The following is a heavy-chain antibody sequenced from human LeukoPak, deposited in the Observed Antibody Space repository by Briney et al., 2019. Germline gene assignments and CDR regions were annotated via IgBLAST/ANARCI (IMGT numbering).Heavy chain of an antibody. J-gene: IGHJ4*02. D-gene: IGHD3-10*01. CDR2: IHHSGST. CDR1: GGSFSGYY. V-gene: IGHV4-34*01. CDR3: ARIWPDN. Sequence: SETLSLTCAVYGGSFSGYYWSWIRQPPGKGLEWIGEIHHSGSTNYNPSLKGRVTISVDTSKNQFSLKLSSVTAADTAVYYCARIWPDNWGQGTLVTVSS.